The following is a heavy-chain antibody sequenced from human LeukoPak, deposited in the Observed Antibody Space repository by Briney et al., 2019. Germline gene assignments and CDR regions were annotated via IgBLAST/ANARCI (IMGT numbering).Heavy chain of an antibody. CDR1: GFTFSSYS. V-gene: IGHV3-48*01. D-gene: IGHD2-21*02. CDR2: ISSSSSTI. CDR3: ARQVLCGGDCYSDY. Sequence: GGSLRLSCAASGFTFSSYSMNWVRQAPGKGLEWVSYISSSSSTIYYADSVKGRFTISRDNAKNSLYLQMNSLRAEDTAVYYCARQVLCGGDCYSDYWGQGTLVTVSS. J-gene: IGHJ4*02.